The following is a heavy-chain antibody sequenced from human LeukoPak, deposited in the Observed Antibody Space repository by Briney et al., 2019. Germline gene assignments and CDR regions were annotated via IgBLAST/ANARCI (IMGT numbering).Heavy chain of an antibody. J-gene: IGHJ4*02. Sequence: GGSLRLSCVASGLTISTNYMNWVRQAPGRGLEWVSIIFTGGSTYYADSVKGRFTISRDNSNNTLYLQMNNLRAEDSAVYYCARQVQNAFDHWGQGTLVTVSS. CDR1: GLTISTNY. V-gene: IGHV3-66*04. CDR2: IFTGGST. CDR3: ARQVQNAFDH. D-gene: IGHD2/OR15-2a*01.